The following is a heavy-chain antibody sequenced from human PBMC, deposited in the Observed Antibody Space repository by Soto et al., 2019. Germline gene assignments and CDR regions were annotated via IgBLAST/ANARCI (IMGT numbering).Heavy chain of an antibody. D-gene: IGHD3-3*01. Sequence: EVQLVESGGGLVQPGGSLKLSCAASGFAFSGSAMHWVRQASGRGLEWIGRIRSKANSYTTAYAASLKGRFTVYRDDSKNTAYLHVKSLKTEDTAVYYCTRLGGWDAFDCWGQGTMVTVSS. V-gene: IGHV3-73*01. CDR1: GFAFSGSA. CDR3: TRLGGWDAFDC. J-gene: IGHJ3*01. CDR2: IRSKANSYTT.